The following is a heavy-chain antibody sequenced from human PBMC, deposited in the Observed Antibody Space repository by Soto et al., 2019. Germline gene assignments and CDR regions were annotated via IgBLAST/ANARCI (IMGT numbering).Heavy chain of an antibody. Sequence: QVQLVQSGAEVKKPGSSVKVSCKASGGTFSSYAISWVRQAPGQGLEWMGGIIPIFGTTNYAQKFQGRVTITADESPSTAYMELSSLRSEDTAVYYCARAGSGYDLGPGVLDYWGQGTLVTVSS. CDR3: ARAGSGYDLGPGVLDY. CDR2: IIPIFGTT. D-gene: IGHD5-12*01. CDR1: GGTFSSYA. J-gene: IGHJ4*02. V-gene: IGHV1-69*01.